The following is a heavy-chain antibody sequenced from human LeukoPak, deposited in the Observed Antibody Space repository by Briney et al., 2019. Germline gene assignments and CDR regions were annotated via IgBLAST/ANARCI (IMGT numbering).Heavy chain of an antibody. D-gene: IGHD3-10*01. V-gene: IGHV1-18*01. Sequence: GSSVKVSCKASGGTFSSYAISWVRQAPGQGLEWMGWISAYNGNTNYAQKLQGRVTMTTDTSTSTAYMELRSLRSDDTAVYYCAAYGSGSYYRNWFDPWGQGTLVTVSS. CDR1: GGTFSSYA. CDR3: AAYGSGSYYRNWFDP. J-gene: IGHJ5*02. CDR2: ISAYNGNT.